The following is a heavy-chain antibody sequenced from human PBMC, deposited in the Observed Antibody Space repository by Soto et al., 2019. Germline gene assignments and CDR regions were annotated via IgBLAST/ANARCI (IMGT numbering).Heavy chain of an antibody. CDR2: IYHSGST. V-gene: IGHV4-61*01. J-gene: IGHJ4*02. CDR3: ERGGYYENFRY. Sequence: SETLSLTCTVSGGSVSSGNDYWSWIRQPPGKGLEWIGYIYHSGSTNYNPSLKSRLTRTGDTSKNQVSQKWTSVTAADTAVYYCERGGYYENFRYWVQGTLVTVSS. D-gene: IGHD3-22*01. CDR1: GGSVSSGNDY.